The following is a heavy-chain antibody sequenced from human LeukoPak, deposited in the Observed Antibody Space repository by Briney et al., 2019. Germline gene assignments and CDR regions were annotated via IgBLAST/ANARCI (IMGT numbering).Heavy chain of an antibody. CDR2: IYTSGST. V-gene: IGHV4-4*07. CDR1: GGSISSYY. CDR3: ARDPNYGDYLADWYFDL. D-gene: IGHD4-17*01. Sequence: PSETLSLTCTVSGGSISSYYWSWIRQPAGKGLEWIGRIYTSGSTNYNPSLKSRVTMSVDTSKNQVSLKLSSVTAADTAVYYCARDPNYGDYLADWYFDLWGRGTLVTVSS. J-gene: IGHJ2*01.